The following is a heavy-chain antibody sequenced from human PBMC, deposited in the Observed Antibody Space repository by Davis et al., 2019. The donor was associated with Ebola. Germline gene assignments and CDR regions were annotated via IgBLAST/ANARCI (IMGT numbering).Heavy chain of an antibody. V-gene: IGHV1-2*02. Sequence: ASVKVSCKASGYTFTGYYMHWVRQAPGQGLEWMGWINPNSGGTNYAQKFQGRVTMTRDTSISTAYMELSRLRSDDTAVYYCARVPLAKYYYDSSGYHDAFDIWGQGTMVTVSS. CDR3: ARVPLAKYYYDSSGYHDAFDI. CDR1: GYTFTGYY. CDR2: INPNSGGT. D-gene: IGHD3-22*01. J-gene: IGHJ3*02.